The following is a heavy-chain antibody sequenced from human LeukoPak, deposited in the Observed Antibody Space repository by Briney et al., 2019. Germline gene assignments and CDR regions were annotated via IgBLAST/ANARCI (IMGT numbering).Heavy chain of an antibody. CDR2: INHSGST. CDR3: ARAQIMITFGGVTIDY. D-gene: IGHD3-16*01. J-gene: IGHJ4*02. CDR1: GGSFSGYY. V-gene: IGHV4-34*01. Sequence: PSQTLSLTCAVYGGSFSGYYWSWIRQPPGKGLEWIGEINHSGSTNYNPSLKSRVTISVDTSKNQFSLKLSSVTAADTAVYYCARAQIMITFGGVTIDYWGQGTLVTVSS.